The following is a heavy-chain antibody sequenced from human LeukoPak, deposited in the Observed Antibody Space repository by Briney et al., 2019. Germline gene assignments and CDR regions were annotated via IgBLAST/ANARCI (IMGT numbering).Heavy chain of an antibody. D-gene: IGHD4-17*01. J-gene: IGHJ3*02. Sequence: PSETLSLTCTVAGGSISNYYWSWLRQPPGKGIEWIGYIYYSGTSNYSPSLYSRVTMSVDTSKNQFSLKLNSVTAADTAVYYCARGANFGDSGLDAFDIWGQGTMVTVSS. V-gene: IGHV4-59*01. CDR3: ARGANFGDSGLDAFDI. CDR2: IYYSGTS. CDR1: GGSISNYY.